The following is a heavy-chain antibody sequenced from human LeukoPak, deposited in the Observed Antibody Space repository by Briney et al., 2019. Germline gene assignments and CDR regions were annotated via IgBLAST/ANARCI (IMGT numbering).Heavy chain of an antibody. Sequence: GGSLRLSCAASGFTFDDYAMHWVRHAPGKGLEWVSGISWNSGSIGYADSVKGRFTISRDNAKNSLYLQMNSLRAEDTALYYCAKGGSPASAAFDYWGQGTLVTVSS. CDR1: GFTFDDYA. D-gene: IGHD2/OR15-2a*01. J-gene: IGHJ4*02. V-gene: IGHV3-9*01. CDR2: ISWNSGSI. CDR3: AKGGSPASAAFDY.